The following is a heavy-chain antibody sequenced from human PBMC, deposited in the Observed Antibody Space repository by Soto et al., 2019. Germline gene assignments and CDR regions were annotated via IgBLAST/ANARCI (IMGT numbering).Heavy chain of an antibody. D-gene: IGHD5-18*01. CDR1: GGTFSSYA. V-gene: IGHV1-69*13. Sequence: SVEVSCKASGGTFSSYAISWVRQAPGQGLEWMGGIIPIFGTANYAQKFQGRVMITADESTSTAYMELSSLRSEDTAVYYCARDDVDTAMPYGMDVWGQGTTVTVSS. CDR2: IIPIFGTA. CDR3: ARDDVDTAMPYGMDV. J-gene: IGHJ6*02.